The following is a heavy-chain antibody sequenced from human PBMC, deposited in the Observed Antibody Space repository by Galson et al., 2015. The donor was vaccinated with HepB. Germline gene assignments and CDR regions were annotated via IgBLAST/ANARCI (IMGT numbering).Heavy chain of an antibody. J-gene: IGHJ3*02. CDR3: ARQSSRAYVGDAFDI. V-gene: IGHV5-51*01. CDR1: GYSFTSYW. D-gene: IGHD6-6*01. CDR2: IYPGDSDT. Sequence: QSGAEVKKPGESLKISCKGSGYSFTSYWIGWVRQMPGKGLEWMGIIYPGDSDTRYSPSFQGQVTISADKSISTAYLQWSSLKASDTAMYYYARQSSRAYVGDAFDIWGQGTMVAVSS.